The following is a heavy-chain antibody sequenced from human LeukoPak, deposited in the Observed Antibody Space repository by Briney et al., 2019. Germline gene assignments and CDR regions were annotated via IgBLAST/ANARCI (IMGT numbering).Heavy chain of an antibody. CDR3: ARGGTYYYGSGSHRYFDY. D-gene: IGHD3-10*01. Sequence: GGSLRLSCAASGFTFDDYAMPWVRQAPGKGLEWVSGISWNSGSIGYADSVKGRFTISRDNAKNSLYLQMNSLRAEDTAVYYCARGGTYYYGSGSHRYFDYWGQGTLVTVSS. CDR2: ISWNSGSI. CDR1: GFTFDDYA. J-gene: IGHJ4*02. V-gene: IGHV3-9*01.